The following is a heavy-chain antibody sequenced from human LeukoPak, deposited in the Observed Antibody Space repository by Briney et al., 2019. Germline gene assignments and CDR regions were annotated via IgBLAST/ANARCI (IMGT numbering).Heavy chain of an antibody. J-gene: IGHJ4*02. V-gene: IGHV1-24*01. CDR1: GYTLTELS. Sequence: ASVKVSCKVSGYTLTELSMHWVRQAPGKGLEWMGGFDPEDGETIYAQKFQGRVTMTEDTSTDTAYMELSSLRSDDTAVYYCARDNTVADNFDYWGQGTLVTVSS. CDR3: ARDNTVADNFDY. D-gene: IGHD6-19*01. CDR2: FDPEDGET.